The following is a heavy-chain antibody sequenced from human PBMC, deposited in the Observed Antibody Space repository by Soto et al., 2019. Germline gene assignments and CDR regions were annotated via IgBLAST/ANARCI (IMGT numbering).Heavy chain of an antibody. D-gene: IGHD1-26*01. CDR2: IKQDGSEK. Sequence: SLRLSCAASGFTFSSYWMSWVRQAPGKGLEWVANIKQDGSEKYYVDSVKGRFTISRDNAKNSLYLQMNSLRAEDTAVYYCARGPPPIVGAPVDYWGQGTLVTVSS. CDR3: ARGPPPIVGAPVDY. J-gene: IGHJ4*02. CDR1: GFTFSSYW. V-gene: IGHV3-7*05.